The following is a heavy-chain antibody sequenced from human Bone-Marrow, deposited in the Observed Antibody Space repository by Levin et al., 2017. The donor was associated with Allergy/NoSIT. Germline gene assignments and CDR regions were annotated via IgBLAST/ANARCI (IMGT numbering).Heavy chain of an antibody. J-gene: IGHJ4*01. CDR1: GFIFHNSA. Sequence: LSLPCATSGFIFHNSAMAWIRQAPGKELEWVSAISASGGTTAYPDSMRGRFTISRDNSKGALFLQINSLRAEDTALFYCARSKRNNSPYYFDYWGHGTLVTVSS. D-gene: IGHD2-21*01. CDR3: ARSKRNNSPYYFDY. CDR2: ISASGGTT. V-gene: IGHV3-23*01.